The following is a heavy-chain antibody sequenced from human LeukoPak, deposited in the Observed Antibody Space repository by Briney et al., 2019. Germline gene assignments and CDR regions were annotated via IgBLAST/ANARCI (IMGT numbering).Heavy chain of an antibody. J-gene: IGHJ4*02. CDR1: GGSISNSDYY. CDR3: ARLGWDYYDSSGYYFY. Sequence: SETLSLTCTVSGGSISNSDYYWGRIRQPPGKGLEWIGSIYYSGSTDYNPSLKSRVTISVDTSKSQFSLKLSSVTAADTAVYYCARLGWDYYDSSGYYFYWGQGTLVTVSS. V-gene: IGHV4-39*07. CDR2: IYYSGST. D-gene: IGHD3-22*01.